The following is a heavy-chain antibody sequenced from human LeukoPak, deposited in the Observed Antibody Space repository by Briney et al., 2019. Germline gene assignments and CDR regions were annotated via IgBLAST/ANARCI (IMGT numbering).Heavy chain of an antibody. CDR1: GGSISSSSYY. Sequence: SETLSLTCTVSGGSISSSSYYWGWIRQPPGKGLEWTGSIYYSGSTYYNPSLKSRVTISVDTSKNQFSLKLSSVTAADTAVYYCASRSPVGYYGSGSYLIDYWGQGTLVTVSS. CDR3: ASRSPVGYYGSGSYLIDY. CDR2: IYYSGST. D-gene: IGHD3-10*01. J-gene: IGHJ4*02. V-gene: IGHV4-39*01.